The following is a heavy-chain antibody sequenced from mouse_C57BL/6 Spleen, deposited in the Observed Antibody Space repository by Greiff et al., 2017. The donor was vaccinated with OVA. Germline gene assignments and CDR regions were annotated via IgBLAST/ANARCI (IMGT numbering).Heavy chain of an antibody. CDR1: GYSITSGYY. Sequence: ESGPGLVKPSQSLSLTCSVTGYSITSGYYCNWIRQFPGNKLEWVGYISYDGSNNYNPSLKNRISITRDTSKNQFFLKLNSVTTEDTATYYCARDSSGSWFAYWGQGTLVTVSA. CDR2: ISYDGSN. CDR3: ARDSSGSWFAY. V-gene: IGHV3-6*01. J-gene: IGHJ3*01. D-gene: IGHD3-2*02.